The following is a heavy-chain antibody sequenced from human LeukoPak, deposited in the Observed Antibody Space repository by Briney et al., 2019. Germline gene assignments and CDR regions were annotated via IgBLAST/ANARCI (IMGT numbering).Heavy chain of an antibody. Sequence: GRSLRLSCAASGFKFDDYAMHWVRQAPGEGLEWVSGVSWNRNPIDYADSVKGRFTIPRDNAKKSLFLQMNSLRPEDTAFYYCVKEGGVAATGPFDYWGQGILVTVSS. D-gene: IGHD6-13*01. V-gene: IGHV3-9*01. CDR2: VSWNRNPI. CDR3: VKEGGVAATGPFDY. J-gene: IGHJ4*02. CDR1: GFKFDDYA.